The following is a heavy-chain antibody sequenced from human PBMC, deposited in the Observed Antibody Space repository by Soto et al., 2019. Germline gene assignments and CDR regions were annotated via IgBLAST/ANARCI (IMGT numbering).Heavy chain of an antibody. CDR3: ARTNGYGYGDGMDV. D-gene: IGHD5-18*01. V-gene: IGHV1-46*01. CDR1: GYTFTSYY. J-gene: IGHJ6*02. Sequence: QVQLVQSGAEVKKPGASVKVSCKASGYTFTSYYMHWVRQAPGQGLEWMGIINPSGGSTSYAQKFQGSVTRTRDTSTSTVSMERSSLRAEDTAVYYCARTNGYGYGDGMDVWGQGTTVTVSS. CDR2: INPSGGST.